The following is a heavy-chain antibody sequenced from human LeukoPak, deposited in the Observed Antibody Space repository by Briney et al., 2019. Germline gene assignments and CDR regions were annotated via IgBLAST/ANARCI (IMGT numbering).Heavy chain of an antibody. CDR3: ARAAQGYYMDV. CDR2: MYYSGST. Sequence: SETLSLTCTVSGGSISSSSYYWGWIRQPPGKGLEWIGSMYYSGSTYYNPSLKSRVTISVDTSKNQFSLKLSSVTAADTAVYYCARAAQGYYMDVWGKGTTVTVSS. V-gene: IGHV4-39*07. CDR1: GGSISSSSYY. J-gene: IGHJ6*03.